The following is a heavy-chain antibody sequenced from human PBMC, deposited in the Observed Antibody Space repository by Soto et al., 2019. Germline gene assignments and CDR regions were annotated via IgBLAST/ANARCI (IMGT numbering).Heavy chain of an antibody. V-gene: IGHV4-34*01. CDR1: GGSFSGYY. CDR3: ARTGGGYYQFYYYYYLDV. J-gene: IGHJ6*03. CDR2: IDHSGST. Sequence: QVQLQQCGAGLLKPSETLSLTCAVYGGSFSGYYWSWIRQRPVKGLEWMGEIDHSGSTHYNPSLKSRLTRSVDTSKNQFSLKLSSVTASDTAVYYCARTGGGYYQFYYYYYLDVWGKGTTVTVSS. D-gene: IGHD3-22*01.